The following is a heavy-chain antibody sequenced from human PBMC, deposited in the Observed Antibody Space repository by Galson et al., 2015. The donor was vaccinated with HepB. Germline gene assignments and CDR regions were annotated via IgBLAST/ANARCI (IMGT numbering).Heavy chain of an antibody. CDR1: GGSISSSSYY. J-gene: IGHJ4*02. D-gene: IGHD2-15*01. V-gene: IGHV4-39*07. Sequence: ETLSLTCTVSGGSISSSSYYWGWIRQPPGKGLEWIGSIYYSGSTYYNPSLKSRVTISVDTSKNQFSLKLSSVTAADTAVYYCAAEYCSGGSCYSSFDYWGQGTLVTVSS. CDR2: IYYSGST. CDR3: AAEYCSGGSCYSSFDY.